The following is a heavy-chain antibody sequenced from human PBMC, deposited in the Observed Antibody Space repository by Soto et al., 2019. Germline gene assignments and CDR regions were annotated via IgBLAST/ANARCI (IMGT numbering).Heavy chain of an antibody. J-gene: IGHJ4*02. V-gene: IGHV3-48*03. Sequence: PGGSLRLSCAASGFPLSNFEMNWVRRAPGKGLEWIAYISTSGSSIFFADSVQGRCSVSRDNSHNTLYLQVHSLTAEDTAVYYCAKDRRAGGNSAFYFDFWGQGAQVTVSS. CDR3: AKDRRAGGNSAFYFDF. CDR2: ISTSGSSI. D-gene: IGHD3-16*01. CDR1: GFPLSNFE.